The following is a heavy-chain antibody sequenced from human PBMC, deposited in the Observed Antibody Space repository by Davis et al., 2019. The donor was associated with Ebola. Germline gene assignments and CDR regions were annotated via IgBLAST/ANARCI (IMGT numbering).Heavy chain of an antibody. CDR1: GFTFSNYN. V-gene: IGHV3-48*02. D-gene: IGHD2-15*01. CDR3: VSAGWDH. J-gene: IGHJ4*02. Sequence: GESLKISCAVSGFTFSNYNMNWVRQTPGKGLEWVSHISDDSSSTYYADSVKGRFTISRDNAKNSLYLQLNTLSDEDTAVYFCVSAGWDHWGQGTLVTVSS. CDR2: ISDDSSST.